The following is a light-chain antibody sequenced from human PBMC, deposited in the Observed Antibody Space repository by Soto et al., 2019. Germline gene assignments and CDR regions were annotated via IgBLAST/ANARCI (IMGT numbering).Light chain of an antibody. CDR2: SNN. V-gene: IGLV1-44*01. CDR3: AAWDDSLNGYVV. CDR1: SSNIGSNT. Sequence: QAVLTQPSSASGTPGQRVTISCSGSSSNIGSNTVNWYQRLPGTAPKLLIYSNNQRPSGVPDRFSGSKSGTSASLAISGLQSEDEADYYCAAWDDSLNGYVVFGGGTKLTVL. J-gene: IGLJ2*01.